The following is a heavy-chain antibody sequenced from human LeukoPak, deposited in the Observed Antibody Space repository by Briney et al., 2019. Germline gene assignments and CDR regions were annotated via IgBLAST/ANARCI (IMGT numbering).Heavy chain of an antibody. D-gene: IGHD6-13*01. CDR3: AKDRIGPYSSSCFDP. Sequence: GGPLRLSCAASGFTFSSYAMSWVRQAPGKGLEWVSAISGSGGSTYYADSVKGRFTISRDNSKNTLYLQMNSLRAEDTAVYYCAKDRIGPYSSSCFDPWGQGTLVTVSS. CDR2: ISGSGGST. J-gene: IGHJ5*02. V-gene: IGHV3-23*01. CDR1: GFTFSSYA.